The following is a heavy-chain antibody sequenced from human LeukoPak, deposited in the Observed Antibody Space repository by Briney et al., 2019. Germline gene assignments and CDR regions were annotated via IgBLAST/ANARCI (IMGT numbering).Heavy chain of an antibody. CDR3: AKVSVPVWEQYYFDY. J-gene: IGHJ4*02. D-gene: IGHD1-26*01. CDR2: ISGSGGST. CDR1: GFIFSSYA. Sequence: GGSLRLSCAASGFIFSSYAMSWVRQAPGKGLEWVSAISGSGGSTYYADSVKGRFTISRDNSKNTLYLQMNSLRAEDTAVYYFAKVSVPVWEQYYFDYWGQGTLVTVSS. V-gene: IGHV3-23*01.